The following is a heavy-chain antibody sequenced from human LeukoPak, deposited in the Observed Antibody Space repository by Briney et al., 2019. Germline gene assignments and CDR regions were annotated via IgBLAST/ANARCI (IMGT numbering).Heavy chain of an antibody. Sequence: GGSLRLSCAASGFTFSSYETNWVRQAPGKGLEWVSYISSSGSTIYYADSVKGRFTISRDNAKNSLYLQMNSLRAEDTAVYYCARAPYSSGWWFDYWGQGTLVTVSS. CDR2: ISSSGSTI. CDR1: GFTFSSYE. V-gene: IGHV3-48*03. J-gene: IGHJ4*02. CDR3: ARAPYSSGWWFDY. D-gene: IGHD6-19*01.